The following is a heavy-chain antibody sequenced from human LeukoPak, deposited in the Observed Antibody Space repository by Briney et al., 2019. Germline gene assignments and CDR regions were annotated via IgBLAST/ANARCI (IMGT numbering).Heavy chain of an antibody. V-gene: IGHV1-2*02. Sequence: ASVKVSCKASGYTFTGYYMHWVRQAPGQGLEWMGWINPNSGGTNYAQKFQGRVTMTRDTSISTAYMELSRLRSDDTAVYYCARARIIEGATREDWYFDLWGRGTLVTVSS. D-gene: IGHD1-26*01. CDR2: INPNSGGT. CDR1: GYTFTGYY. CDR3: ARARIIEGATREDWYFDL. J-gene: IGHJ2*01.